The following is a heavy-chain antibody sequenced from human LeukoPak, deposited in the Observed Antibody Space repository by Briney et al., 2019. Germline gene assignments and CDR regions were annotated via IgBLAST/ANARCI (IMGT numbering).Heavy chain of an antibody. Sequence: GGSLRLSCAASGFTFSSNYMSWVRQAPGKGLEWVAVISYDGSNKYYADSVKGRFTISRDNSKNTLYLQMNSLRAEDTAVYYCARDPSKYNDFWSGYEKNWFDPWGQGTLVTVSS. CDR1: GFTFSSNY. CDR3: ARDPSKYNDFWSGYEKNWFDP. V-gene: IGHV3-30*01. J-gene: IGHJ5*02. CDR2: ISYDGSNK. D-gene: IGHD3-3*01.